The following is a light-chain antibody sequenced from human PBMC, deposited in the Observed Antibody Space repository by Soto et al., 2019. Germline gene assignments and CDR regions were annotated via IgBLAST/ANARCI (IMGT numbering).Light chain of an antibody. CDR1: TSDVGAYNY. CDR2: EVS. V-gene: IGLV2-14*01. CDR3: SSKTISSSPFV. Sequence: QSVLTQPASVSGSPGQSITISCTGSTSDVGAYNYVSWYKHHPGQAPQLMIYEVSNRPSGVSNRFSGSKSGNTASLTISGLQADDEGDYYCSSKTISSSPFVFGTGTKVTVL. J-gene: IGLJ1*01.